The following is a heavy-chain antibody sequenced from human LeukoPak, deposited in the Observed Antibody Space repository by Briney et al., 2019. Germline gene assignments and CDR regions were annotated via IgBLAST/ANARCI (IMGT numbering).Heavy chain of an antibody. CDR3: ARHGSVPHYFDY. CDR1: GYSFTSYW. D-gene: IGHD3-10*01. CDR2: IYRGDSDT. J-gene: IGHJ4*02. Sequence: GDSLKISCKGSGYSFTSYWRGWARQMPGKGLEGLGIIYRGDSDTRYRPSFQGQVTISADKSINTAYLQWSSLKTSDTAMYYCARHGSVPHYFDYWGQGTLVTVSS. V-gene: IGHV5-51*01.